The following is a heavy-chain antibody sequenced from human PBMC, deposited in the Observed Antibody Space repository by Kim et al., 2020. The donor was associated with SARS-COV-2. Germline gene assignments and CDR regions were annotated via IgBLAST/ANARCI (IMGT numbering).Heavy chain of an antibody. V-gene: IGHV4-31*02. D-gene: IGHD3-22*01. J-gene: IGHJ4*02. Sequence: KSRVTISVDTSKNQFSLTLSSVTAAGTAVYYCARDRLYESSGYYWAYFDYWGQGTLVTVSS. CDR3: ARDRLYESSGYYWAYFDY.